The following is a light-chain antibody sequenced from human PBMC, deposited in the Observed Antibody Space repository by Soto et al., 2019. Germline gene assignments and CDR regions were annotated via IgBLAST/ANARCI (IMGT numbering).Light chain of an antibody. Sequence: QSALTQPASVSGSPGQSITMSCTGTISDFVVYNYVSWYQQHPDKVPKLMIYGVSNRPSGVSNRFSGSKSGNTASLTISGLQADDEADYYCSSRTISSALQVFGSGTKVTVL. V-gene: IGLV2-14*01. CDR2: GVS. CDR3: SSRTISSALQV. J-gene: IGLJ1*01. CDR1: ISDFVVYNY.